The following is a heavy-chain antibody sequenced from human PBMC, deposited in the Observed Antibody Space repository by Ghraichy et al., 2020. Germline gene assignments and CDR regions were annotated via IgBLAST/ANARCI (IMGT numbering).Heavy chain of an antibody. D-gene: IGHD1-26*01. CDR3: ARERREATIMLGDY. J-gene: IGHJ4*02. V-gene: IGHV3-30-3*01. CDR2: DGNNK. CDR1: GFTFSSYA. Sequence: GGSLRLSCAASGFTFSSYAMHWVRQAPGKGLEWVAVDGNNKYYADSVKGRFTVSRDNSKNTLYLQMNSLRAEDTAVYYCARERREATIMLGDYWGRGTPVTVSS.